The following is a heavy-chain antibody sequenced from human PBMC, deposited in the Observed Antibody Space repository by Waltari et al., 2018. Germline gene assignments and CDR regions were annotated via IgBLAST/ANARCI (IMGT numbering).Heavy chain of an antibody. CDR3: ARGGAYHAFDI. Sequence: EVQLVESGGGLVQPGGSLRLSCAASGFTFTSYWMYLVRQAPGKGLVYVSRINNDGSGTTYTDSVKGRFTVSRDNAKNTLYLQMNSLGVQDTARYYCARGGAYHAFDIWGQGTLVTVSS. V-gene: IGHV3-74*01. D-gene: IGHD2-2*01. CDR2: INNDGSGT. CDR1: GFTFTSYW. J-gene: IGHJ3*02.